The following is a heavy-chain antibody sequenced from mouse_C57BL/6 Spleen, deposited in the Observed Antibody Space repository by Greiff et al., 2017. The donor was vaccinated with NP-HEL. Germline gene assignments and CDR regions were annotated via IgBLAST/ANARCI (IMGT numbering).Heavy chain of an antibody. J-gene: IGHJ4*01. CDR1: GYAFSSYW. Sequence: VQLQQSGAELVKPGASVKISCKASGYAFSSYWMNWVKQRPGKGLEWIGQIYPGDGDTNYNGNFKGKATLTADKSSSTAYMQLSSLTSEDSAVYFCALYYDYGDAMDYWGQGTSVTVSS. CDR2: IYPGDGDT. V-gene: IGHV1-80*01. D-gene: IGHD2-4*01. CDR3: ALYYDYGDAMDY.